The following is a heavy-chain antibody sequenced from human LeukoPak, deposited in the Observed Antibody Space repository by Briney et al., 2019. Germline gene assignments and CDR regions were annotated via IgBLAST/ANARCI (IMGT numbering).Heavy chain of an antibody. CDR2: IYHSGST. CDR3: ARDAPGVAAAGVY. J-gene: IGHJ4*02. V-gene: IGHV4-30-2*01. D-gene: IGHD6-13*01. Sequence: PSQTLSLTCTVSGGSISSGGYYWSWIRQPPGKGLEWIGYIYHSGSTYYNPSLKSRVTMSIDTSRTHFSLELSSVIAADTAVYFCARDAPGVAAAGVYWGPGTLVTVSS. CDR1: GGSISSGGYY.